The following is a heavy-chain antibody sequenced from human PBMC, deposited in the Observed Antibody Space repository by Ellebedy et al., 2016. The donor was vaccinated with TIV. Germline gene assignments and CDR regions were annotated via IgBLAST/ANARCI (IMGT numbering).Heavy chain of an antibody. CDR2: INPNSGGT. V-gene: IGHV1-2*04. CDR3: AKDRSVGGCSSTSCYWIVFYGMDV. CDR1: VYTFTSYD. D-gene: IGHD2-2*01. Sequence: ASVKVSXXASVYTFTSYDINWVRQATGQGLEWMGWINPNSGGTNYAQKFQGWVTMTRDTSISTAYMELSRLRSDDTAVYYCAKDRSVGGCSSTSCYWIVFYGMDVWGQGTTVTVSS. J-gene: IGHJ6*02.